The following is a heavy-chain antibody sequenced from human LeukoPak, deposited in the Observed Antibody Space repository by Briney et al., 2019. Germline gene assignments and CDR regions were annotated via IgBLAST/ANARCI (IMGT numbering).Heavy chain of an antibody. V-gene: IGHV1-46*01. J-gene: IGHJ6*02. CDR1: GYTFTSYY. Sequence: ASVKVSCKASGYTFTSYYMHWVRQAPGQGLEWMGIINPSGGSTSYARKFQGRVTMTRDTSTSTVYMELSSLRSEDTAVYYCARGKVTTLMYYYYGMDVWGQGTTATVSS. CDR2: INPSGGST. D-gene: IGHD4-17*01. CDR3: ARGKVTTLMYYYYGMDV.